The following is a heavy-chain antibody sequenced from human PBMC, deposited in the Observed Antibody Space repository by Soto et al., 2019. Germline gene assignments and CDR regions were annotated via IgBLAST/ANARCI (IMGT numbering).Heavy chain of an antibody. J-gene: IGHJ6*02. V-gene: IGHV4-31*03. CDR2: IYYSGST. D-gene: IGHD3-3*01. CDR3: ARVQYFFFWSGYPQDLLAF. CDR1: GGSISSGGYY. Sequence: PSETLSLTCTVSGGSISSGGYYWSWIRQHPGKGLEWIGYIYYSGSTYYNPSLKSRVTISVDTSKNQFSLKLSSVTAADTAVYYCARVQYFFFWSGYPQDLLAFCGQGTSVTGSS.